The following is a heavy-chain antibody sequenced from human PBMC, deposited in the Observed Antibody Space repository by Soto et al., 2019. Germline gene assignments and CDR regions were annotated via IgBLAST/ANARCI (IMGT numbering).Heavy chain of an antibody. V-gene: IGHV1-2*02. Sequence: ASVKVSCKASGYTFSGYYMHWVRQAPGQGLEWMGWINTLSGDTSFPQKFQGRLAMTRDTSIDTVFMEVSRLTSDDTAIYYCARSLLNVILPLGYWGQGTLVTVSS. CDR2: INTLSGDT. D-gene: IGHD3-3*02. CDR3: ARSLLNVILPLGY. CDR1: GYTFSGYY. J-gene: IGHJ4*02.